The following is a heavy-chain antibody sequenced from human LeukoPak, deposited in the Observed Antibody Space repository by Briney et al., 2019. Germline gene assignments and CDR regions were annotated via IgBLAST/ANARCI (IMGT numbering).Heavy chain of an antibody. V-gene: IGHV4-59*01. J-gene: IGHJ3*02. D-gene: IGHD3-10*01. CDR1: GVSITTYY. CDR2: MFYSGTT. CDR3: VGEKSFFGEAI. Sequence: SETLSLTCTASGVSITTYYWNWVRQPPGKGLEWIGHMFYSGTTSYNPSLKSRVAISVDTFKSRVSLTVTSVTAADTAVYYCVGEKSFFGEAIWSQGTLVTVSS.